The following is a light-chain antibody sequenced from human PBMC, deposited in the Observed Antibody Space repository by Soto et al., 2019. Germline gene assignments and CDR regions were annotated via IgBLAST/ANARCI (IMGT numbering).Light chain of an antibody. CDR2: GNN. J-gene: IGLJ3*02. V-gene: IGLV1-40*01. CDR3: HSYDSSLSGSV. CDR1: SSNIGATFD. Sequence: QSVLTQPPSGSGAAGQRVTISCTGSSSNIGATFDVHWYRQLPGTAPKLIIYGNNIRPSGVPDRFSASKSGTSASLAITGLQVEDEADYYCHSYDSSLSGSVFGGGTKLTVL.